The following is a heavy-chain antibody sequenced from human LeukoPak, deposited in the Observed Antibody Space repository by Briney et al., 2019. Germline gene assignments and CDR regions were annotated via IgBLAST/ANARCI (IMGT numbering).Heavy chain of an antibody. CDR1: GGSISSRGYY. V-gene: IGHV4-39*01. CDR3: ARHTGGAVAGTGLNY. J-gene: IGHJ4*02. CDR2: IYYSGST. D-gene: IGHD6-19*01. Sequence: SSETLSLTCTVSGGSISSRGYYWGWIRQPPGKGLEWIGSIYYSGSTYHNPSLKSRVTISVDTSKNQFSLKLSSVTAADTAVYYCARHTGGAVAGTGLNYWGQGTLVTVSS.